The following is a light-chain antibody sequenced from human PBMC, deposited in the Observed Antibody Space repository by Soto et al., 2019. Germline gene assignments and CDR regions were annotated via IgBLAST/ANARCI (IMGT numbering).Light chain of an antibody. CDR3: QQYHNWQYT. V-gene: IGKV3-15*01. J-gene: IGKJ2*01. CDR2: GAS. CDR1: QSVSSN. Sequence: EIVMTQSPATLSVSPGERATLSCRASQSVSSNLAWYQQKPGQAPRLLIYGASTRATGIPARFSGSGSGTEFTLTISSLQSEDFAVYYCQQYHNWQYTFGQGTKLEIK.